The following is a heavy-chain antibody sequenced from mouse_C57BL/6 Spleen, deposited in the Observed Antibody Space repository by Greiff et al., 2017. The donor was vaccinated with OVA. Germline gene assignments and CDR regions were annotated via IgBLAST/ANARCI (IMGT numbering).Heavy chain of an antibody. D-gene: IGHD2-10*02. CDR2: IWTGGGT. J-gene: IGHJ4*01. CDR1: GFSLTSYA. CDR3: AREYDPKNYAMDY. Sequence: VQLVESGPGLVAPSQSLSITCTVSGFSLTSYAISWVRQPPGKGLEWLGVIWTGGGTNYNSALNSRLSISKDNSKSQVFLKMNSLQTDDTARYYCAREYDPKNYAMDYWGQGTSVTVSS. V-gene: IGHV2-9-1*01.